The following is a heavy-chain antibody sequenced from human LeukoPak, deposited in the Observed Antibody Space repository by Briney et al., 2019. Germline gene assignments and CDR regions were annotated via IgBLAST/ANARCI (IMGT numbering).Heavy chain of an antibody. D-gene: IGHD3-22*01. V-gene: IGHV1-69*05. CDR2: VMAIFGRV. J-gene: IGHJ4*02. CDR1: VGTFYIYG. CDR3: ARGELGDRSGFSFFDY. Sequence: VASVKVSFKAPVGTFYIYGISWVRQAPGQGLEWMGGVMAIFGRVKYGQKFQGRATFTTDASTSTAHMELSSLTADDTGVYYCARGELGDRSGFSFFDYWGQGTLVTVSS.